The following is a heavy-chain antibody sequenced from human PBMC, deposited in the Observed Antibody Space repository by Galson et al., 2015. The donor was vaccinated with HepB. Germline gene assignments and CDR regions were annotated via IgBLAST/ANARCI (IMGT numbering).Heavy chain of an antibody. J-gene: IGHJ6*02. CDR1: EFTVKSNY. CDR2: IYTDDNT. Sequence: SLRLSCAASEFTVKSNYMSWVRQAPGKGLEWVAVIYTDDNTKYADSVKGRFTISRAKSENTLYLQMYSLGPEDTAVYYCARDQGDDYVNYYYYYGMDVWGQGTTVTVSS. CDR3: ARDQGDDYVNYYYYYGMDV. D-gene: IGHD4-17*01. V-gene: IGHV3-66*02.